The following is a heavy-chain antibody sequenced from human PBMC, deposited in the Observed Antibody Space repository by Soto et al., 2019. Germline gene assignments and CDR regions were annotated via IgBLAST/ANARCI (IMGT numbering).Heavy chain of an antibody. V-gene: IGHV5-51*01. CDR2: IYPSDSDT. Sequence: EVQLVQSGAEVKKSGESLKISCKGSGYTFTNYWIAWVRQMPGKGLELMGIIYPSDSDTRYSPSFQGQVTISADKSITAAYLQWSSLKASDTAIYYCARGGTSSSRYFDYWGQGTLLTVSS. CDR3: ARGGTSSSRYFDY. CDR1: GYTFTNYW. J-gene: IGHJ4*02. D-gene: IGHD6-6*01.